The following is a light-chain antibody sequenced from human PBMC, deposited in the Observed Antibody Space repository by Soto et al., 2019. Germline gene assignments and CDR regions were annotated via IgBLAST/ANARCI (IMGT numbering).Light chain of an antibody. J-gene: IGKJ5*01. CDR3: QQRNSWPPIT. Sequence: EIVLTQSPVTLSLCPGERATLSCRASQSVRTYLAWYQVKPGQAPRLLIYDASSRASGVPARFSGSGSGTDFTLTISSLEPEDFALYYCQQRNSWPPITFGQGTRLEI. V-gene: IGKV3-11*01. CDR1: QSVRTY. CDR2: DAS.